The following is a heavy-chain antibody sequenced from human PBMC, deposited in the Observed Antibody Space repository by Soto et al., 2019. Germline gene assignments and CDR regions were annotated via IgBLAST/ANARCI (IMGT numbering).Heavy chain of an antibody. CDR1: GGTFSSYA. CDR3: ELVGVRAASYDDYGMDV. D-gene: IGHD2-2*01. Sequence: QVQLVQSGAEVKKPGSSVKVSCKASGGTFSSYAISWVRQAPGQGLEWMGGIIPIFGTANYAQKFQGRVTITADKSTSTAYMELSSLRSEATAVYYCELVGVRAASYDDYGMDVWGQGTTVTVSS. J-gene: IGHJ6*02. CDR2: IIPIFGTA. V-gene: IGHV1-69*06.